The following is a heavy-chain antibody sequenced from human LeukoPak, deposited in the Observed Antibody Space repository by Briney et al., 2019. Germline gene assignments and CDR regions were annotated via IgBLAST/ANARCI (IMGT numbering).Heavy chain of an antibody. V-gene: IGHV3-7*01. CDR2: VKQDGSEK. J-gene: IGHJ4*02. Sequence: GGSLRLSCAASGFTFSSYWMSWVRQAPGKGLEWVANVKQDGSEKYYVDSVKGRFTISRDNAKNSLYLQMNSLRAEDTPVYYCARDRIAARPYYFDYWGQGTLVTVSS. D-gene: IGHD6-6*01. CDR3: ARDRIAARPYYFDY. CDR1: GFTFSSYW.